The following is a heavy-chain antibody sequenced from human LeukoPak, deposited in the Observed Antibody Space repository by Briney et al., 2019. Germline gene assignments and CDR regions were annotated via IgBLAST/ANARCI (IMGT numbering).Heavy chain of an antibody. CDR1: GFAFSSYG. CDR3: ARDKLKYCSGGSCYSGHYLDY. V-gene: IGHV3-33*01. CDR2: IWYAGTTK. Sequence: PGGSLRLSCAASGFAFSSYGMHWVRQTPGKGLEWLAVIWYAGTTKYYADSVKGRFTISRDNSKNTLYLQMNSLRAEDTAVYYCARDKLKYCSGGSCYSGHYLDYWGQGTLVTVSS. D-gene: IGHD2-15*01. J-gene: IGHJ4*02.